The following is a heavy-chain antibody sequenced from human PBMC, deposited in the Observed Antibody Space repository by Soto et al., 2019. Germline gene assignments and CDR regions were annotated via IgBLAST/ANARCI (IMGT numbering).Heavy chain of an antibody. Sequence: QLQLQESGSGLVKPSQTLSLTCAVSGGSISSGGYSWSWIRQPPGKGLEWIGYIYHSGSTYYNPSPQSRVTLSGDRSKNQFSLKLSSVTAADTAVYFCAAGGGLPRYYWGQGTLVTVSS. J-gene: IGHJ4*02. CDR3: AAGGGLPRYY. CDR2: IYHSGST. CDR1: GGSISSGGYS. V-gene: IGHV4-30-2*01. D-gene: IGHD5-12*01.